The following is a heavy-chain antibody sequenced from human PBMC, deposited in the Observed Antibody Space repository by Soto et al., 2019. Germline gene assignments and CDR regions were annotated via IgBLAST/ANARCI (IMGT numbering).Heavy chain of an antibody. CDR2: ISSSSSYI. V-gene: IGHV3-21*01. CDR1: GFTFSSYS. J-gene: IGHJ6*02. CDR3: ARVSIAAGSYYYYGMDV. D-gene: IGHD6-13*01. Sequence: GGSLRLSCSASGFTFSSYSMNWVRRAPGKGLEWVSSISSSSSYIYYADSVKGRFTISRDNAKNSLYLQMNSLRAEDTAVYYCARVSIAAGSYYYYGMDVWGQGTTVTVSS.